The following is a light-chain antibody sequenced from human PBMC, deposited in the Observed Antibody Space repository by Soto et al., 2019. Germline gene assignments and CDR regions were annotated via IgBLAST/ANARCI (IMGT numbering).Light chain of an antibody. Sequence: QSVLTQPPSVSGAPGQRVTISCTGSSSNIGAGYDVHWYQQLPGTAPKLLIYDNSKRPSGVPDRFSGSKSGTSASLAITGLQAEDEADYYGHSYDSSLSGSLLGGGTKLTVL. CDR3: HSYDSSLSGSL. V-gene: IGLV1-40*01. CDR2: DNS. CDR1: SSNIGAGYD. J-gene: IGLJ2*01.